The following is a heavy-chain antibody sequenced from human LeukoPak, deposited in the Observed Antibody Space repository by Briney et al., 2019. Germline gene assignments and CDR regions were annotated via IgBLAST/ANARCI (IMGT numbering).Heavy chain of an antibody. V-gene: IGHV3-7*04. Sequence: GGSLILSCAASGFTFRSYWMSWVRQAPGKGLEWVANIKEDGSDKYYVDSVKGRFTISRDNAKNALYLQMNSLRAEDTAVFYCARGGTAFDFWGQGTLVTVSS. CDR1: GFTFRSYW. CDR2: IKEDGSDK. CDR3: ARGGTAFDF. J-gene: IGHJ4*02. D-gene: IGHD2-15*01.